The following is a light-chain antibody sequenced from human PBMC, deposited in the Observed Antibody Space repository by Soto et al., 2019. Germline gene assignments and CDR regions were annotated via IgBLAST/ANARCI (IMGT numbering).Light chain of an antibody. V-gene: IGLV2-14*01. Sequence: QSVLTQPASVSGSPGQSITISCTGTNSDVGGYNYVSWFQEHPGKAPKLIIYEVSDRPSGVSPRFSASKSDNTAALTISGLQPDDEADYYCCSYTTNNTGVFGGGTKLTVL. CDR1: NSDVGGYNY. CDR3: CSYTTNNTGV. J-gene: IGLJ3*02. CDR2: EVS.